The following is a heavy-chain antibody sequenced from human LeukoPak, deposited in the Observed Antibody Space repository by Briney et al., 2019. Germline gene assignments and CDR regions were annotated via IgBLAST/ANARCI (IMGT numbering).Heavy chain of an antibody. CDR2: MNPNSGNT. V-gene: IGHV1-8*01. D-gene: IGHD5-24*01. CDR1: GYTFTSYD. CDR3: ARDLKRGDGYAPATFDY. J-gene: IGHJ4*02. Sequence: GASVKVSCKASGYTFTSYDINWVRQATGQGLEWMGWMNPNSGNTGYAQKFQGRVTITADESTSTAYMELSSLRSEDTAVYYCARDLKRGDGYAPATFDYWGQGTLVTVSS.